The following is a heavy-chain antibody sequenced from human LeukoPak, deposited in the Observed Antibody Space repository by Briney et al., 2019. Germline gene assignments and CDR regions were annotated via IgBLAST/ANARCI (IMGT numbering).Heavy chain of an antibody. D-gene: IGHD3-16*01. J-gene: IGHJ6*02. CDR1: GYTFTGYH. Sequence: ASVKVSCKASGYTFTGYHMHWVRQAPGQGLEWMGRINPNSGDTNYAQKFQGRVTMTRDTSISTAYMELSRLRSDDTAVYYCARDMRRYDYVSRLSYYYGMDVWGQGTTVTVSS. CDR2: INPNSGDT. V-gene: IGHV1-2*06. CDR3: ARDMRRYDYVSRLSYYYGMDV.